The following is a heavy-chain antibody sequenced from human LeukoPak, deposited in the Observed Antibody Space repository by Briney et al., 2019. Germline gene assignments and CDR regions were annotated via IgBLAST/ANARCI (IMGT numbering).Heavy chain of an antibody. CDR2: INPNSGGT. D-gene: IGHD6-19*01. CDR1: GYTFTGYY. J-gene: IGHJ5*02. CDR3: TKGAVAHKNWFDP. Sequence: ASVKVSCKAPGYTFTGYYMHWVRQAPGQGLEWMGWINPNSGGTNYAQKFQGRVTMTRDTSINTAYMELSRLRSDDTAVYYCTKGAVAHKNWFDPWGQGTLVTVSS. V-gene: IGHV1-2*02.